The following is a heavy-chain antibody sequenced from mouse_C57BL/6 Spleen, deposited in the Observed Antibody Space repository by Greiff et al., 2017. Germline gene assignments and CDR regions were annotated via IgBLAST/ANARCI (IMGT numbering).Heavy chain of an antibody. V-gene: IGHV1-26*01. CDR3: ARDGNYYFDY. D-gene: IGHD2-1*01. Sequence: EVKLQQSGPELVKPGASVKISCKASGYTFTDYYMNWVKQSHGKSLEWIGDINPNNGGTSYNQKFKGKATLTVDKSSSTAYMELRSLTSEDSAVYYCARDGNYYFDYWGQGTTLTVSS. CDR2: INPNNGGT. CDR1: GYTFTDYY. J-gene: IGHJ2*01.